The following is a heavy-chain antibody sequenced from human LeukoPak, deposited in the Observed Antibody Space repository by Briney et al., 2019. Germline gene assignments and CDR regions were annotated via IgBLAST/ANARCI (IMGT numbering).Heavy chain of an antibody. CDR1: EFSLSSSGVG. J-gene: IGHJ4*02. V-gene: IGHV2-5*02. CDR2: IYWDDDK. Sequence: SGPTLVKPTQTLTLTCTFSEFSLSSSGVGVGWIRQPPGKALEWLALIYWDDDKRYSPSLKSRLTITKDTSRNQVVLTMTNMDPVDTATYYCARRPSASWYFDYWGQGTLVTVSS. CDR3: ARRPSASWYFDY. D-gene: IGHD6-6*01.